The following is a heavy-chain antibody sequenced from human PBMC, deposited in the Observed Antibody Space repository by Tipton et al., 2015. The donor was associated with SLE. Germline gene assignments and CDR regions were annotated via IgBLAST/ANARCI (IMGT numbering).Heavy chain of an antibody. CDR2: ISESGDT. V-gene: IGHV4-38-2*02. Sequence: LRLSCTVSGYSISSGYYWGWIRQPPGRGLEWIGYISESGDTKYNPSLTSRVTMSVDTSKNQFSLKLTSLTAADTAIYFCARDGGGDMLDFWGQGALVAVSS. CDR3: ARDGGGDMLDF. D-gene: IGHD3-3*01. J-gene: IGHJ4*02. CDR1: GYSISSGYY.